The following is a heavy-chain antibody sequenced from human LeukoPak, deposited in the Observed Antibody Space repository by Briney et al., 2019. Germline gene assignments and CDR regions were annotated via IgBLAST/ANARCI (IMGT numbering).Heavy chain of an antibody. CDR2: INHSGST. D-gene: IGHD6-19*01. J-gene: IGHJ4*02. V-gene: IGHV4-34*01. CDR1: GGSFSGYY. Sequence: SETLSLTCAVYGGSFSGYYWGWIRQPPGKGLEWIGEINHSGSTNYNPSLKSRVTISVDTSKNQFSLKLSSVTAADTAVYYCARGPTAVRDYWGQGTLVTVSS. CDR3: ARGPTAVRDY.